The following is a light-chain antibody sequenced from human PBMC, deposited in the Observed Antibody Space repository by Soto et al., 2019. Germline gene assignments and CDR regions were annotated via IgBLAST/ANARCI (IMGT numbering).Light chain of an antibody. CDR2: GAS. CDR3: HQYYTWVRET. Sequence: VMTQSPASLSVSPGERVTLSCRASQSDVSDVAWYQYKPGQAPRLLIYGASTRATGIPDRFSGRGYETEFTLTITSLESEDVAVYFCHQYYTWVRETFGQGTKLEIK. J-gene: IGKJ2*01. V-gene: IGKV3-15*01. CDR1: QSDVSD.